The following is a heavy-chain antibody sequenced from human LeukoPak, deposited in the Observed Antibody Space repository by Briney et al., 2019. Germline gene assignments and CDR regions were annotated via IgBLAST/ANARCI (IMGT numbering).Heavy chain of an antibody. CDR1: GFTFSNYA. J-gene: IGHJ4*02. V-gene: IGHV3-30-3*01. CDR2: ISYDGSNK. CDR3: AREGPHYFDY. Sequence: GGSLRLSCAASGFTFSNYAMHWVRQAPGKGLEWVAVISYDGSNKYYADSVKGRFTISRDNSKNTLYLQMNSLRAEDTAVYYCAREGPHYFDYWGQGTLVTVSS.